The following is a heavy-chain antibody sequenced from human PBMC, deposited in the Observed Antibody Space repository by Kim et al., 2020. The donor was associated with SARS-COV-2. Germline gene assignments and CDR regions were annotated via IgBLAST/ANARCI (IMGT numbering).Heavy chain of an antibody. J-gene: IGHJ4*02. CDR3: AKDSDSDSWSGYYYH. D-gene: IGHD3-3*01. Sequence: YVKGRFTISRDNSKNTLYLQMNSLRAEDTAVYYCAKDSDSDSWSGYYYHWGQGTLVTVSS. V-gene: IGHV3-30*02.